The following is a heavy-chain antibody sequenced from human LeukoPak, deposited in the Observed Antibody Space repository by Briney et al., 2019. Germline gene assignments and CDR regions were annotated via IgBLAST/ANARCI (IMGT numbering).Heavy chain of an antibody. CDR2: IQQDGSEK. Sequence: GGSLRLSCAASGFTFTSYWMIWVRQAPGKGLEGLANIQQDGSEKYYVDSVKGRFTISRDNAKNSLYLQMNSLRVEDTAVYYCARGRRSDGSGPPYFDYWGQGTLVTVSS. CDR1: GFTFTSYW. V-gene: IGHV3-7*01. CDR3: ARGRRSDGSGPPYFDY. J-gene: IGHJ4*02. D-gene: IGHD6-19*01.